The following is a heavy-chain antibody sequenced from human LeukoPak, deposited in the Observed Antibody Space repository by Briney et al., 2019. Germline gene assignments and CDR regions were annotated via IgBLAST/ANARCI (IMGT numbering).Heavy chain of an antibody. Sequence: GGSLRPSCAASGFTFSSYAMSWVRQAPGKGLEWVAHIKQDGSAKYYVDSVKGRFTISRDNVKNSLYLQMNSLRVEDTAVYYCARGTNYDFGGQGTMVTVSS. J-gene: IGHJ3*01. V-gene: IGHV3-7*01. CDR3: ARGTNYDF. D-gene: IGHD1/OR15-1a*01. CDR2: IKQDGSAK. CDR1: GFTFSSYA.